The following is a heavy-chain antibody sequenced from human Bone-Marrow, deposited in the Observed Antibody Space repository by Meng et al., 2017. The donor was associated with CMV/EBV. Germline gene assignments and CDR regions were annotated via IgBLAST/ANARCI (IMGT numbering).Heavy chain of an antibody. CDR2: LSGSGGST. V-gene: IGHV3-23*01. CDR1: ALSFSTDA. J-gene: IGHJ4*02. D-gene: IGHD3-10*01. Sequence: AASALSFSTDAMSWVRQAPGKGLEWGSALSGSGGSTYYEDSVKGRFTISRDNPKGTLYLQMSSLRAEDTAVDYCASQLWFGELLSDYWGQGTLVTVSS. CDR3: ASQLWFGELLSDY.